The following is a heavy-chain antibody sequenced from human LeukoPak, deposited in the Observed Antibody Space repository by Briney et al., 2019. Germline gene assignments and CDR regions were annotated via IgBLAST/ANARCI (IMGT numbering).Heavy chain of an antibody. CDR2: ISDDGYNP. D-gene: IGHD4-17*01. V-gene: IGHV3-30-3*01. CDR1: GFTFSSYP. CDR3: ARDRLYGDYGGNY. J-gene: IGHJ4*02. Sequence: GGSLRLSCAASGFTFSSYPIHWVRQAPGKGLDWVAVISDDGYNPYYADSVKGRFTISRDNAKNSLYLQMNSLRAEDTAVYYCARDRLYGDYGGNYWGQGTLVTVSS.